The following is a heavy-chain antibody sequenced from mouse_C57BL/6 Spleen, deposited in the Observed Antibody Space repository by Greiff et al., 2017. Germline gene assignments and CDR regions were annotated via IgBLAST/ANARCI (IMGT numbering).Heavy chain of an antibody. Sequence: QVQLQQPGAELVKPGASVKMSCKASGYTFTSYWITWVKQRPGQGLEWIGDIYPGSGSTNYNEKFKSKATLTVDTSSSTAYMQLSSLTSEDSAVFYCARSSYDYDGGYAMYYWGQRTSVTVSS. CDR1: GYTFTSYW. D-gene: IGHD2-4*01. J-gene: IGHJ4*01. CDR2: IYPGSGST. CDR3: ARSSYDYDGGYAMYY. V-gene: IGHV1-55*01.